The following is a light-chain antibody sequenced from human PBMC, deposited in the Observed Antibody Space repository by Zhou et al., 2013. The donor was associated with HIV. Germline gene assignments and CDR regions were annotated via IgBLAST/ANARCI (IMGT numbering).Light chain of an antibody. V-gene: IGKV1-27*01. Sequence: DIQMTQSPSSLSASVGDRVTITCRASQDISNDLAWYQQKPGKIPKVLIYGASTLQSGVPSRFSGSGSGTDFTLTISSLQPEDVATYYCQKYNSAPRAFGPGTKVEIK. CDR1: QDISND. CDR3: QKYNSAPRA. J-gene: IGKJ1*01. CDR2: GAS.